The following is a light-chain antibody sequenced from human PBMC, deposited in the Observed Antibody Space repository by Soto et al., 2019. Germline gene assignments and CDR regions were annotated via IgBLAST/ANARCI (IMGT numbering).Light chain of an antibody. V-gene: IGKV1-5*01. Sequence: DIQMTQSPSTLSASVGDRVTITCRASQSISSWLAWYQQKPGKAPKFLIYDASSLESGVQSRFSGSGSGTEFTLTISSLQPDDFATYYCQQYDSYSGYTFGQGTKLEIK. CDR3: QQYDSYSGYT. J-gene: IGKJ2*01. CDR2: DAS. CDR1: QSISSW.